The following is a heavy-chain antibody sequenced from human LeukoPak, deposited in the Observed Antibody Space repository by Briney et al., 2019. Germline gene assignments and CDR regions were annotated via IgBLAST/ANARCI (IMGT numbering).Heavy chain of an antibody. Sequence: SETLSLTCTVSGGSISSYYWSWIRQPPGKGLEWIGYIYYSGSTNYNPSLKSRVTISVDTSKNQFSLKLSSVTAADTAVYYCARDRGVYSSSFDYRGQGTLVTVSS. D-gene: IGHD6-6*01. CDR2: IYYSGST. CDR3: ARDRGVYSSSFDY. V-gene: IGHV4-59*01. J-gene: IGHJ4*02. CDR1: GGSISSYY.